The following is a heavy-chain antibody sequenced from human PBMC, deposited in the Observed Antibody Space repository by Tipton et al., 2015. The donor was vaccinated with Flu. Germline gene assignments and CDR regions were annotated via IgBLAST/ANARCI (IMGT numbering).Heavy chain of an antibody. V-gene: IGHV4-4*07. CDR2: IYTSGST. Sequence: TLSLTCTVSGGSISSYYWSWIRQPAGKGLEWIGRIYTSGSTNYNPSLKSRVTMSVDTSKNQFSLKLSSVTAADTAVYYCARSSSDDSSGYYYPEAFDIWGQGTMVTVSS. J-gene: IGHJ3*02. CDR1: GGSISSYY. CDR3: ARSSSDDSSGYYYPEAFDI. D-gene: IGHD3-22*01.